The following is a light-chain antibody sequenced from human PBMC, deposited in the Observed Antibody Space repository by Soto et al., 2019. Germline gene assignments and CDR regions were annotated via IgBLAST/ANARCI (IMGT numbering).Light chain of an antibody. CDR3: QQYNNWWT. V-gene: IGKV3-15*01. CDR1: QSVSNN. J-gene: IGKJ1*01. CDR2: GAS. Sequence: EIVMTQSPATLSVSPGERATLSCRASQSVSNNLAWYQKKPGQAPRLLIYGASTRATGIPARFSGSGSGTEFTLTIGSLQSEDFAVYYCQQYNNWWTFGQRTRVEIK.